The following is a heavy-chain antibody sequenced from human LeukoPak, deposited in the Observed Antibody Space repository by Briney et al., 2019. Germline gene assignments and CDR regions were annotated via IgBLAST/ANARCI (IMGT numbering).Heavy chain of an antibody. CDR1: GYTFTSYG. D-gene: IGHD6-19*01. CDR3: ATDSGAVAGHFDY. Sequence: ASVKVSCKASGYTFTSYGISWVRQAPGQGLEWMGWISAYNGNTNYAQKLQGRVTMTEDTSTDTAYMELSSLRSEDTAVYYCATDSGAVAGHFDYWGQGTLVTVSS. J-gene: IGHJ4*02. V-gene: IGHV1-18*01. CDR2: ISAYNGNT.